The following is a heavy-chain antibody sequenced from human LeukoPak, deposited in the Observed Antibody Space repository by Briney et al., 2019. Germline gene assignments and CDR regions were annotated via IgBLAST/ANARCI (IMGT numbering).Heavy chain of an antibody. J-gene: IGHJ4*02. D-gene: IGHD5-24*01. CDR2: INAGNGNT. Sequence: ASVKVSCTASGYTFTSYAMHWVRQAPGQRLEWMGWINAGNGNTKYSQKFQGRVTITRDTSASTAYMELSSPRSEDTAVYYCARGDRDGYNFDYWGQGTLVTVSS. CDR3: ARGDRDGYNFDY. V-gene: IGHV1-3*01. CDR1: GYTFTSYA.